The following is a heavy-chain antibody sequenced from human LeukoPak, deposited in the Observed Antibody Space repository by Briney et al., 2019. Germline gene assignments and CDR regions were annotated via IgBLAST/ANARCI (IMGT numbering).Heavy chain of an antibody. CDR2: ISYDGSNK. CDR1: GFTFSSHA. D-gene: IGHD1-7*01. J-gene: IGHJ4*02. Sequence: PGGSLRLSCAASGFTFSSHAMHWVRQAPGKGLEWVAVISYDGSNKYYPGSVRGRFTISRDNSKNTIYLQMDSLRAEDTAIYYCARDYWWNYDYWGQGTLVTVSS. CDR3: ARDYWWNYDY. V-gene: IGHV3-30*04.